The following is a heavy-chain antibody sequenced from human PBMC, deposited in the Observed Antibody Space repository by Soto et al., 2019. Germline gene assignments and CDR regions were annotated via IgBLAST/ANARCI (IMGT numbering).Heavy chain of an antibody. D-gene: IGHD2-2*01. J-gene: IGHJ3*02. V-gene: IGHV4-59*08. CDR1: GGSISSYY. CDR3: ARHLKDIVVVPAAHSNDAFDI. Sequence: SETLSLTCTVSGGSISSYYWSWIWQPPGKGLEWIGYIYYSGSTNYNPSLKSRVTISVDTSKNQFSLKLSSVTAADTAVYYCARHLKDIVVVPAAHSNDAFDIWGQGTMVTVSS. CDR2: IYYSGST.